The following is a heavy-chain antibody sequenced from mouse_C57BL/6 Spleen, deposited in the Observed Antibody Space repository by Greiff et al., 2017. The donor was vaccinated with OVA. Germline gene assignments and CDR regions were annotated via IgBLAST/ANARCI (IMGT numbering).Heavy chain of an antibody. V-gene: IGHV5-6*01. CDR2: ISSGGSYT. D-gene: IGHD2-1*01. Sequence: EVQGVESGGDLVKPGGSLKLSCAASGFTFSSYGMSWVRQTPDKRLEWVATISSGGSYTYYPDSVKGRFTISRDNAKNTLYLQMSSLKSEDTAMYYCARRNYPGWYFDVWGTGTTVTVSS. J-gene: IGHJ1*03. CDR3: ARRNYPGWYFDV. CDR1: GFTFSSYG.